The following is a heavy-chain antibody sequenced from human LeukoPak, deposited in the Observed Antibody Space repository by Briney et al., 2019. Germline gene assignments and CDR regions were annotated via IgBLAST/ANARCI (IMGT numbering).Heavy chain of an antibody. CDR1: GFTFSSYW. CDR2: INTKGNGT. Sequence: QPGGSLRLSCAASGFTFSSYWMHWVRQTPGKGLLWVSRINTKGNGTIYADSVKGRFTISRDNAKNTLYLQMNSLRAEDTAVYYCAREGPDNWFDPWGQGTLVTVSS. CDR3: AREGPDNWFDP. V-gene: IGHV3-74*01. J-gene: IGHJ5*02.